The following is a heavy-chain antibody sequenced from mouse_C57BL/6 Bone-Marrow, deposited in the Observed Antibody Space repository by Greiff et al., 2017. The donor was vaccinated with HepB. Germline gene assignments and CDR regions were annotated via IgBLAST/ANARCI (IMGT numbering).Heavy chain of an antibody. Sequence: VKLMESGAELARPGASVKMSCKASGYTFTSYTMHWVKQRPGQGLEWIGYINPSSGYTKYNQKFKDKATLTADKSSSTAYMQLSSLTSEDSAFYYCAFYDYDYFDYWGQGTTLTVSS. J-gene: IGHJ2*01. CDR3: AFYDYDYFDY. D-gene: IGHD2-4*01. CDR2: INPSSGYT. CDR1: GYTFTSYT. V-gene: IGHV1-4*01.